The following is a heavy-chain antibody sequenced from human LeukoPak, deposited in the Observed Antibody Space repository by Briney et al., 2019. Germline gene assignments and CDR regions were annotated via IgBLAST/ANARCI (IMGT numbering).Heavy chain of an antibody. V-gene: IGHV3-7*01. Sequence: GGSLRLSCAASGIIITSYWMSWVRQTPGKGLEWVANIKQDGSEKNYVDSVKGRFTIFRDNARNSLYLQMNSLRAEDTAVYYCARLLSYFDYWGQGTLVTVSS. CDR1: GIIITSYW. CDR3: ARLLSYFDY. J-gene: IGHJ4*02. CDR2: IKQDGSEK.